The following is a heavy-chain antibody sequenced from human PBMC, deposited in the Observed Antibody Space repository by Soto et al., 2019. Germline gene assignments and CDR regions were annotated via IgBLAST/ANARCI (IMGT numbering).Heavy chain of an antibody. J-gene: IGHJ4*02. CDR2: IYPGDSDT. V-gene: IGHV5-51*01. Sequence: GESLKISCKGSGYSFTSYWIGWVRQMPGKGLEWMGIIYPGDSDTRYSPSFQGQVTISADKSISTAYLQWSSLKASDTAMYYCARFLGYCSGGSCYHPFDYWGQGTLVTVS. CDR1: GYSFTSYW. CDR3: ARFLGYCSGGSCYHPFDY. D-gene: IGHD2-15*01.